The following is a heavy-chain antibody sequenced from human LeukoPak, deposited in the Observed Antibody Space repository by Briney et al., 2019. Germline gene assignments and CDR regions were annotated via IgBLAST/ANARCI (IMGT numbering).Heavy chain of an antibody. V-gene: IGHV3-9*01. J-gene: IGHJ4*02. Sequence: GGSLRLSCAASGFTFDDYAMHWVRQAPGKGLEWVSGISWNSGSIGYADSVKGRFTISRDNAKNSLYLQMDSLRAEDTALYYCAKGKQGSASSGYSYYFDYWGQGTLVTVSS. CDR3: AKGKQGSASSGYSYYFDY. D-gene: IGHD3-22*01. CDR1: GFTFDDYA. CDR2: ISWNSGSI.